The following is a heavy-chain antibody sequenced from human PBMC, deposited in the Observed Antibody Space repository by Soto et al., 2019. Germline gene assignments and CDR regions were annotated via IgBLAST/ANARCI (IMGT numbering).Heavy chain of an antibody. Sequence: GGSLRLSCAASGFTFSSYGMHWVRQAPGKGLEWVAVISYDGSNKYYADSVKGRFTISRDNSKNTLYLQMNSLRAEDTAVYYCANGGYSGYDNWRYYYYGMDVWGQGTTVTVSS. D-gene: IGHD5-12*01. CDR1: GFTFSSYG. CDR3: ANGGYSGYDNWRYYYYGMDV. V-gene: IGHV3-30*18. CDR2: ISYDGSNK. J-gene: IGHJ6*02.